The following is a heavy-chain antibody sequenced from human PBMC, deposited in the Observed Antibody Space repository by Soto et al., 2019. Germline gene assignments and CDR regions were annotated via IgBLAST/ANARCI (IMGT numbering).Heavy chain of an antibody. V-gene: IGHV1-2*04. J-gene: IGHJ6*02. Sequence: ASVNVSCKASGYTFTGYYMHWVRQAPGQGLEWMGWINPNSGGTNYAQKFQGWVTMTRDTSISTAYMELSRLRSDDTAVYYCARGSGYKCQIRYYYYGMDVWGQGTTVTVSS. CDR2: INPNSGGT. CDR1: GYTFTGYY. D-gene: IGHD5-12*01. CDR3: ARGSGYKCQIRYYYYGMDV.